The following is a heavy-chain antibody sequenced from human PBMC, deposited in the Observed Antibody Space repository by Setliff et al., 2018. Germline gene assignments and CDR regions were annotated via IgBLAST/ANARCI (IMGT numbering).Heavy chain of an antibody. CDR2: IIPMFGTA. CDR3: ARAPWGDDYDSLCTWFDP. J-gene: IGHJ5*02. V-gene: IGHV1-69*13. Sequence: SVKVSCKASGGTFSIYGISWVRQAPGQGLEWMGGIIPMFGTANYAQKFQGRVTITADESTSTAYMELSSLRSEDTALYYCARAPWGDDYDSLCTWFDPWGQGSLVTVSS. CDR1: GGTFSIYG. D-gene: IGHD3-22*01.